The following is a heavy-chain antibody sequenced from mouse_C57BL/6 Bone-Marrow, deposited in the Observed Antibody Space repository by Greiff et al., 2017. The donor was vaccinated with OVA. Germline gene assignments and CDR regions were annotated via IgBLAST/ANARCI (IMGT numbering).Heavy chain of an antibody. D-gene: IGHD2-2*01. CDR1: GYTFTDYY. Sequence: EVQLQQSGPELVKPGASVKISCKASGYTFTDYYMNWVKQSHGKSLEWIGDLNPNNGGTSYNQKFKVKATLTVDKSSSTAYMELRSLTSEGCAVYYGASAVSYYGNDDYAMDYWGQGTSVTV. CDR3: ASAVSYYGNDDYAMDY. V-gene: IGHV1-26*01. J-gene: IGHJ4*01. CDR2: LNPNNGGT.